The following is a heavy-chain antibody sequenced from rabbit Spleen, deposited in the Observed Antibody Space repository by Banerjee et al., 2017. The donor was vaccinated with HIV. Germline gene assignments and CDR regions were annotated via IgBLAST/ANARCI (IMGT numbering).Heavy chain of an antibody. D-gene: IGHD2-1*01. J-gene: IGHJ4*01. Sequence: QEQLKESGGGLVQPGGSLTLTCTASGFSFSDYWMTWVRQAPGKGLEWIGCINTGRGGTWYASWAKGRFTISKTASTVDLKMASLTDADTATYFCARDLDGVIGWNFGWWGPGTLVT. CDR1: GFSFSDYW. CDR3: ARDLDGVIGWNFGW. CDR2: INTGRGGT. V-gene: IGHV1S42*01.